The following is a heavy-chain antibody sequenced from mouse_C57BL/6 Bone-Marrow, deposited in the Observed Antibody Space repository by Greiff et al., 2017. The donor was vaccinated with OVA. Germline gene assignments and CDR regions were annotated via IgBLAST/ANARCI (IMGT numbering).Heavy chain of an antibody. D-gene: IGHD2-3*01. CDR3: TTVWLLNPFDY. CDR2: IDPENGDT. V-gene: IGHV14-4*01. CDR1: GFNIKDDY. J-gene: IGHJ2*01. Sequence: VHVKQSGAELVRPGASVKLSCTASGFNIKDDYMHWVKQRPEQGLEWIGWIDPENGDTEYASKFQGKATITADTSSNTAYLQLSSLTSEDTAVYYCTTVWLLNPFDYWGQGTTLTVSS.